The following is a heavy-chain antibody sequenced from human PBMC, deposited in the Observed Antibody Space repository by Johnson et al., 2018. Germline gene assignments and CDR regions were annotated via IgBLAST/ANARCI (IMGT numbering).Heavy chain of an antibody. CDR3: AKTTHYDDYYHYYYMDG. Sequence: VQLVQSGGGLVQPGGSLRLSCVASGFTFSSYDMHWVTGQGLEWVSGLGTAGDTCYPGSVTGRFTISRDSSTNTLYLQMNSLSAEDTAVYYFAKTTHYDDYYHYYYMDGWGKGTPVTVSS. CDR2: LGTAGDT. V-gene: IGHV3-13*01. CDR1: GFTFSSYD. J-gene: IGHJ6*03. D-gene: IGHD5-12*01.